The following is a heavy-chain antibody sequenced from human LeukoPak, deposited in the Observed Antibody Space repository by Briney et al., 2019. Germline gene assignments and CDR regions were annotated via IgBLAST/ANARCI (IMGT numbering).Heavy chain of an antibody. Sequence: GVSLTLSCAASGFTFSSHWMSWFRQAPGKGLECVANIKGEESEKHYVDSVKGRFTISRDNAKNSLFLHMNSLRDEDRAVYFCARIDCIDARCISWRYGYWGQGILVTVSS. CDR3: ARIDCIDARCISWRYGY. CDR1: GFTFSSHW. D-gene: IGHD5-24*01. V-gene: IGHV3-7*01. CDR2: IKGEESEK. J-gene: IGHJ4*02.